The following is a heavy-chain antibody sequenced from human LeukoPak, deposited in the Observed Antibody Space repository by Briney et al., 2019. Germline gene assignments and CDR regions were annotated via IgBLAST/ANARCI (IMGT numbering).Heavy chain of an antibody. CDR2: ISYDGSNK. CDR1: GFTFSCYA. CDR3: ARGYEAAAGRVFDY. V-gene: IGHV3-30*04. Sequence: GGSLRLSCAASGFTFSCYAMHWVRQAPGKGLEWVAVISYDGSNKYYADSVKGRFTISRDNSKNTLYLQMNSLRAEDTAVYYCARGYEAAAGRVFDYWGQGTLVTVSS. D-gene: IGHD6-13*01. J-gene: IGHJ4*02.